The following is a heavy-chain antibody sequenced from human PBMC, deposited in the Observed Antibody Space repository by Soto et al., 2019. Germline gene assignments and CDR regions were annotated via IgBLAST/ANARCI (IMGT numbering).Heavy chain of an antibody. D-gene: IGHD6-19*01. Sequence: PGGSLRLSCVASGLIVSDNYMNWVRQAPGKGLEWVSIIYAGGSTYYADSVKGRFTISRDDSKNTVFLQMNSLKVEDTAAYFCASPREGQWLVFDHWGQRTLVTVSS. V-gene: IGHV3-53*01. CDR1: GLIVSDNY. CDR3: ASPREGQWLVFDH. J-gene: IGHJ4*02. CDR2: IYAGGST.